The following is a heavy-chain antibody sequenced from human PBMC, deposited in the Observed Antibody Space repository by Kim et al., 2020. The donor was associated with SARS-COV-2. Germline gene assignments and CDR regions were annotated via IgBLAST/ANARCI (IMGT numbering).Heavy chain of an antibody. CDR3: ARADRNWNYVLDWFDP. V-gene: IGHV4-61*01. J-gene: IGHJ5*02. CDR1: GGSVSSGSYY. D-gene: IGHD1-7*01. Sequence: SETLSLTCTVSGGSVSSGSYYWSWIRQPPGKGLEWIGYIYYSGSTNYNPSLKSRVTISVDTSKNQFSLKLSSVTAADTAVYYCARADRNWNYVLDWFDPWGQGTLVTVSS. CDR2: IYYSGST.